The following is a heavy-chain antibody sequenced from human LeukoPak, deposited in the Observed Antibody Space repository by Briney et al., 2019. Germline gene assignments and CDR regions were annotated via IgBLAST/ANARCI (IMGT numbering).Heavy chain of an antibody. CDR1: GFTFSSYA. Sequence: GGYLRLSCAASGFTFSSYAMSWVRQAPGKGLEWVSAISGSGGSTYYADSVKGRFTISRDNSKNTLYLQMNSLRAEDTAVYYCAKVSWVAGTNDYWGQGTLATVSS. D-gene: IGHD6-19*01. J-gene: IGHJ4*02. CDR3: AKVSWVAGTNDY. V-gene: IGHV3-23*01. CDR2: ISGSGGST.